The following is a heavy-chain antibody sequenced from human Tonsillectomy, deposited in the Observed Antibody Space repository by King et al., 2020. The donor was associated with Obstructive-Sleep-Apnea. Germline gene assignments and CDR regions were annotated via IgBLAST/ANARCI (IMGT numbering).Heavy chain of an antibody. V-gene: IGHV4-4*02. CDR1: GGSISSSNW. D-gene: IGHD6-19*01. CDR3: AVIAVAGTNWYFHL. Sequence: QLQESGPGLVKPSGTLSLTCAVSGGSISSSNWWNWVRQPPGKGLEWIGEIYHSGSTNYNPSLRSRVTISVDKSKNQFSLKLSSVTAADTAVYYCAVIAVAGTNWYFHLWGRGTLVTVSS. J-gene: IGHJ2*01. CDR2: IYHSGST.